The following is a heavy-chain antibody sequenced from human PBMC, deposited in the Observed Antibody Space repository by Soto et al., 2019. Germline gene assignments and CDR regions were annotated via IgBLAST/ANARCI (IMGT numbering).Heavy chain of an antibody. D-gene: IGHD6-6*01. J-gene: IGHJ5*02. Sequence: GASVKVSCKASGGTFSSYAISWVRQAPGQGLEWMGGIIPIFGTANYAQKFQGRVTITADESTSTAYMELSSLRSEDTAVYYCARDREYSSSTAGFDPWGQGTLVTVSS. CDR2: IIPIFGTA. V-gene: IGHV1-69*13. CDR3: ARDREYSSSTAGFDP. CDR1: GGTFSSYA.